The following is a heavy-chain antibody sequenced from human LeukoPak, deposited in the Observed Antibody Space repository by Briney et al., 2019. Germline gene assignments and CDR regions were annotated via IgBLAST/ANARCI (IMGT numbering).Heavy chain of an antibody. CDR1: VGSISIGGYY. V-gene: IGHV4-31*03. J-gene: IGHJ6*03. D-gene: IGHD4-23*01. CDR3: ARDSNFSGGNHYMDV. CDR2: MYHSVSN. Sequence: PSETLSLTCTVSVGSISIGGYYWSWIRQHPGRGLEWIGHMYHSVSNYTTPSRHNRITITVDNSKNQSSLKLSSVTAADTPVYYCARDSNFSGGNHYMDVWGKGTTVTVSS.